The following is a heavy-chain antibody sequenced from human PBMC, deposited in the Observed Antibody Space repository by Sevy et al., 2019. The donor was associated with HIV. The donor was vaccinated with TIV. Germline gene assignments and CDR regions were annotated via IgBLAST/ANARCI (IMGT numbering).Heavy chain of an antibody. J-gene: IGHJ6*02. D-gene: IGHD3-9*01. V-gene: IGHV1-18*01. CDR3: AGDPSYDILTGYYEYYYYYGMDV. Sequence: ASVKVSCKASGYTFTSYGISRVRQAPGQGLEWMGWISAYNGNTNYAQKLQGRVTMTTDTSTATAYMEMRSLRSDDTAVYYCAGDPSYDILTGYYEYYYYYGMDVWGQGTTVTVSS. CDR1: GYTFTSYG. CDR2: ISAYNGNT.